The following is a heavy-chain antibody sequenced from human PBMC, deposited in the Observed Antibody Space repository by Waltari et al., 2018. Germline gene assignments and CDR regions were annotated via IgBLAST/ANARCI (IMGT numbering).Heavy chain of an antibody. Sequence: EVQLVESGGGLVQPGGSLRLSCAASGFTFSSYEMTWGRQAPGKGLEWVSYISSSGSTIYYADSVKGRFTISRDNAKNSLYLQMNSLRAEDTAVYYCARDRVATTENRWGQGTLVTVSS. CDR2: ISSSGSTI. J-gene: IGHJ4*02. CDR3: ARDRVATTENR. CDR1: GFTFSSYE. V-gene: IGHV3-48*03. D-gene: IGHD5-12*01.